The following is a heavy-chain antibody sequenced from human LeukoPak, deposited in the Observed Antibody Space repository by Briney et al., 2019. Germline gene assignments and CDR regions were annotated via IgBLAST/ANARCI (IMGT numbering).Heavy chain of an antibody. CDR2: ISYDGSNK. CDR1: GFTFSSYA. V-gene: IGHV3-30-3*01. D-gene: IGHD3-22*01. J-gene: IGHJ4*02. Sequence: PGGSLRLSCAASGFTFSSYAMHWVRQAPGKGLEWVAVISYDGSNKYYADSVKGRFTISRDNSKNTLYLQMNSLRAEDTAVYYCAGDSQWLLPDTNSDYWGQGTLVTVSS. CDR3: AGDSQWLLPDTNSDY.